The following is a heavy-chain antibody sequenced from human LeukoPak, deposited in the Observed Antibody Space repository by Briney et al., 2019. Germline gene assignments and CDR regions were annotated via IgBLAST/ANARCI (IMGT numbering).Heavy chain of an antibody. V-gene: IGHV1-2*02. CDR3: ARGGIHHGFDY. Sequence: ASVKVSCKASGYTFTGYYMHWVRQAPGQGLEWMGWIITDSGGTNYAQKFQGSVTMTRDTSIGTVYMELSSLTSDDTAVYYCARGGIHHGFDYWGQGALATVSA. CDR2: IITDSGGT. J-gene: IGHJ4*02. CDR1: GYTFTGYY. D-gene: IGHD2-15*01.